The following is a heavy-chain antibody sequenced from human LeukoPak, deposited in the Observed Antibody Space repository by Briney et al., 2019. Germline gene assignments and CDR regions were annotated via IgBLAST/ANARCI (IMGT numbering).Heavy chain of an antibody. CDR3: ARGGMVRGVITRPNYFDY. V-gene: IGHV4-59*01. Sequence: SSETLSLTCTVSGCSISSYYWRWIRQPPGNGLVWIGYIYYSGSTNDNPSLKSRVTISVKTSKNQFSLKLSSVTGADTAVYYCARGGMVRGVITRPNYFDYWGQGTLVTVSS. J-gene: IGHJ4*02. CDR2: IYYSGST. CDR1: GCSISSYY. D-gene: IGHD3-10*01.